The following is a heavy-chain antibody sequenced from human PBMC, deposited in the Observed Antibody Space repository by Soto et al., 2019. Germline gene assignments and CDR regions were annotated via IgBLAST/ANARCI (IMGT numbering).Heavy chain of an antibody. Sequence: QVQLVQSGAEVKKPGASVKVSCKTSGYTFTNYGINWVRQAPGQGLEWMGWISAYNGNTNYAQKLRGRVTMTTDTSTKTAYMQLRTLRSDDTAVYYCSGVDNIWGQWPDSWGQGTLVTVSS. D-gene: IGHD3-16*01. CDR2: ISAYNGNT. J-gene: IGHJ4*02. CDR3: SGVDNIWGQWPDS. CDR1: GYTFTNYG. V-gene: IGHV1-18*04.